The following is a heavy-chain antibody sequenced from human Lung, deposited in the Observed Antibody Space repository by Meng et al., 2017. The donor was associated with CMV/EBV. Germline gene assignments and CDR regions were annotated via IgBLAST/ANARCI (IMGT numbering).Heavy chain of an antibody. V-gene: IGHV4-31*03. D-gene: IGHD5-24*01. Sequence: QVAVQGSGPGPVKPSQTLSLTCTVSGGSIGSGGYYWSWIRQHPGKGLEWIGYIYYTGSTFYNPSLKSRVTISVDTSKNQFSLKLIPATAADTAVYYCAREAGRDGYATPKFDYWGQGTLVTVSS. J-gene: IGHJ4*02. CDR2: IYYTGST. CDR3: AREAGRDGYATPKFDY. CDR1: GGSIGSGGYY.